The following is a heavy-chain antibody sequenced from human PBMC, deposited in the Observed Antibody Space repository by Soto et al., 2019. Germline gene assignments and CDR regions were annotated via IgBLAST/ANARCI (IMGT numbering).Heavy chain of an antibody. J-gene: IGHJ4*02. CDR2: IYYSGST. CDR3: ASPIAAAGIIGY. D-gene: IGHD6-13*01. Sequence: SETLSLTCTVSGGSISSSSYYWGWIRQPPEKGLEWIGSIYYSGSTYYNPSLKSRVTISVDTSKNQFSLKLSSVTAADTAVYYCASPIAAAGIIGYWGQGTLVTVSS. CDR1: GGSISSSSYY. V-gene: IGHV4-39*01.